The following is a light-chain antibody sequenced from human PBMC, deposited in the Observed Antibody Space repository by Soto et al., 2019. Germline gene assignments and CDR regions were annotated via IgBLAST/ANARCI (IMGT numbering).Light chain of an antibody. V-gene: IGKV3-15*01. CDR2: GAS. Sequence: EIVLAQSAATLSVSPAAGARLXFRASQSVSSNLAWYQQKPGQAPRLLIYGASTRATGIPARFSGSGSGTEFTLTISSLQSEDFAVYYCQQYNNWPRTFGQGTKVDIK. CDR1: QSVSSN. J-gene: IGKJ1*01. CDR3: QQYNNWPRT.